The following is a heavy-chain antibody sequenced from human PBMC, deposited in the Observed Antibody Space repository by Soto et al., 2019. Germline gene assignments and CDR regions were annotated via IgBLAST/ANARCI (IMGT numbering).Heavy chain of an antibody. J-gene: IGHJ6*02. CDR1: GGTFSSYA. V-gene: IGHV1-69*01. CDR3: ARTRDGGHLWLLFYGMDV. D-gene: IGHD5-18*01. CDR2: IIPIFGTA. Sequence: QVQLVQSGAEVKKPGSSVKVSCKASGGTFSSYAISGVRQAPRQGLEWMGGIIPIFGTANYAQKFQGRVTITADDSTSTAYMELSSLRSEDTAVYYCARTRDGGHLWLLFYGMDVWDQGTTVTVSS.